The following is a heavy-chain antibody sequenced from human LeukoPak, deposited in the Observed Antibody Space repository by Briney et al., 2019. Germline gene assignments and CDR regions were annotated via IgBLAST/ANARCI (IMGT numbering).Heavy chain of an antibody. CDR2: INHSGST. CDR3: ARGGGSSWYLTMV. J-gene: IGHJ4*02. D-gene: IGHD6-13*01. V-gene: IGHV4-34*01. CDR1: GGSFSGYY. Sequence: PSETLSLTCAVYGGSFSGYYWSWIRQPPGKGLEWIGEINHSGSTNYNPSLKSRVTISVDTSKNQFSLKLSSVTAADTAVYYCARGGGSSWYLTMVWGQGTLVTVSS.